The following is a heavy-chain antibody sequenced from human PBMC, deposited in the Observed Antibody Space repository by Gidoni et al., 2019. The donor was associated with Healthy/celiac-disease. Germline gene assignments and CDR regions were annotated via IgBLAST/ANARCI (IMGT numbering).Heavy chain of an antibody. Sequence: EVQLVEAGGGLVKPGRARRRCGRASGFTVGDYAMSWFRQAPGKGREWVCFIRSQAYGGATEYAASVKVRFTISRDDSKSIVYLQMNSLKTEDTAVYYCTRGMGGLVGATYPVDYWGQGTLVTVSS. CDR1: GFTVGDYA. CDR3: TRGMGGLVGATYPVDY. V-gene: IGHV3-49*05. CDR2: IRSQAYGGAT. D-gene: IGHD1-26*01. J-gene: IGHJ4*02.